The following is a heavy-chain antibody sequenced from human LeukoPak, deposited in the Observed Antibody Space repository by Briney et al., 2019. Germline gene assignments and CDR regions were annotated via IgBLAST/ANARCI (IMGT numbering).Heavy chain of an antibody. J-gene: IGHJ4*02. V-gene: IGHV4-34*01. CDR2: INHSGST. CDR1: GGSFSGYY. CDR3: ARGPRNLIVGAKRFDY. Sequence: SETLSLTCAVYGGSFSGYYWSWIRQPPGKGLEWIGEINHSGSTNYNPSLKSRVTISVDTSKSQFSLKLSSVTAADTAVYYCARGPRNLIVGAKRFDYWGQGTLVTVSS. D-gene: IGHD1-26*01.